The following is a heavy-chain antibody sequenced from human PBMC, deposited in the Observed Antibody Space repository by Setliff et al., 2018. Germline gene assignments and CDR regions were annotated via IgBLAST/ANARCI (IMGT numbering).Heavy chain of an antibody. CDR1: GGSISSGSYY. V-gene: IGHV4-61*02. CDR3: AKDPHYDPTYSLPGHDFNI. CDR2: IYTSGST. J-gene: IGHJ3*02. Sequence: PSETLSLTCTVSGGSISSGSYYWSWIRQPAGKGLEWIGRIYTSGSTNYNPSLKSRVTISVDTSKNQFSLRLRSATAADTAMYYCAKDPHYDPTYSLPGHDFNIWGPGTMVTVSS. D-gene: IGHD3-22*01.